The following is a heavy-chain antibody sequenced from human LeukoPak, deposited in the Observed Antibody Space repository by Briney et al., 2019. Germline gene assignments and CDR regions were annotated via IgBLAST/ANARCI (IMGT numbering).Heavy chain of an antibody. V-gene: IGHV3-48*01. Sequence: GGSLRLSCAASGFTFSSYGMNWVRQAPGKGLEWVSYISSSSSTIYYADSVKGRFTISRDNAKNSLYLQMDSLRAEDTAVYYCARDRGGDYGDYNRDFDYWGQGTLVTVSS. CDR2: ISSSSSTI. D-gene: IGHD4-17*01. CDR1: GFTFSSYG. CDR3: ARDRGGDYGDYNRDFDY. J-gene: IGHJ4*02.